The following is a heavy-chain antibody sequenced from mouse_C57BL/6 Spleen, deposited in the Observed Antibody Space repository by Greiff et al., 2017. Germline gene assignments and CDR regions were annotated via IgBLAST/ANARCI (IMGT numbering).Heavy chain of an antibody. J-gene: IGHJ2*01. CDR1: GYTFTSYW. D-gene: IGHD1-1*01. CDR2: INPSNGGT. V-gene: IGHV1-53*01. CDR3: AKTPFITTVVAPFDY. Sequence: QVQLQQPGTELVKPGASVKLSCKASGYTFTSYWMHWVKQRPGQGLEWIGNINPSNGGTNYNEKFKSKATLTVDKSSSTAYMQLSSLTSEDSAVYYCAKTPFITTVVAPFDYWGQGTTLTVSS.